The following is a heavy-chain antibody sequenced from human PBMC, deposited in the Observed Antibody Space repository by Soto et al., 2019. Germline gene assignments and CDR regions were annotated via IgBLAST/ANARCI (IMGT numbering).Heavy chain of an antibody. J-gene: IGHJ4*02. CDR1: GGSFSGYY. V-gene: IGHV4-34*01. Sequence: QVQLQQWGAGLLKPSETLTLTCAVYGGSFSGYYWSWIRQPPGKGLEWIGEINHSGSTNYNPSLKSRVTISVDTSKNQFSLKLSSVTAADTAVYYCARGLRGVAAAGIHLDYWGQGPLVTVSS. CDR3: ARGLRGVAAAGIHLDY. D-gene: IGHD6-13*01. CDR2: INHSGST.